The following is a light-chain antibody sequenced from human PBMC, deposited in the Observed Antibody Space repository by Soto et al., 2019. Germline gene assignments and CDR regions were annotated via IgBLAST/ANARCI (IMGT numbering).Light chain of an antibody. CDR2: GAS. V-gene: IGKV3D-20*02. J-gene: IGKJ1*01. CDR1: QSVSSSY. CDR3: QQRSNWPPVIT. Sequence: EIVLTQSPGTLSLSPGERATLSCRASQSVSSSYLAWYQQKPGQAPRLLIYGASSRPTGIPDRFSGSGSGTDFTLTISSLEPEDFSVYYCQQRSNWPPVITFGQGTKVDIK.